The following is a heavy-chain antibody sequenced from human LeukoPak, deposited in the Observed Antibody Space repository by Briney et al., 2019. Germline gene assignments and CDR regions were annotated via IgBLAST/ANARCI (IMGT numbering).Heavy chain of an antibody. V-gene: IGHV3-21*01. D-gene: IGHD3-22*01. J-gene: IGHJ4*02. CDR2: ISSGSTYI. CDR1: GFTFSSYA. Sequence: AGGSLRLSCAASGFTFSSYAMNWVRQAPGKGLEWVSSISSGSTYISYADSLKGRFTISRDNAKNSLYLQMNSLRAEDTAVYYCARGGSSGPYYFDYWGQGTLVTVSS. CDR3: ARGGSSGPYYFDY.